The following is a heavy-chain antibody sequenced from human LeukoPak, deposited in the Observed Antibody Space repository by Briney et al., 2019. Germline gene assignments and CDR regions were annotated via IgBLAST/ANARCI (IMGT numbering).Heavy chain of an antibody. D-gene: IGHD2-21*02. J-gene: IGHJ5*02. CDR3: AKDLGSPSYCGGDCSNP. CDR2: LSGSGGGT. Sequence: PGGSLRLSCAVSGITLSNYGMSWVRQAPGKGLEWVAGLSGSGGGTNYADSVKGRFTISRDNAKNTLYLQMNSLRAEDTAVYFCAKDLGSPSYCGGDCSNPWGQGTLVTVSS. V-gene: IGHV3-23*01. CDR1: GITLSNYG.